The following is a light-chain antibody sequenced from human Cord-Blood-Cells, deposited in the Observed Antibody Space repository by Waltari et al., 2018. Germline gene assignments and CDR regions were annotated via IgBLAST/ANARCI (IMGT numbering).Light chain of an antibody. CDR1: QSISSY. CDR2: AAF. V-gene: IGKV1-39*01. CDR3: QQSYSTPRT. Sequence: DIQMNQSPSSLSASVGDRVPFTCRARQSISSYLNWYQQKPGKAPKLLLYAAFSLQSGVPSRFSGRESGTDFTLTISSLQPEDFATYYCQQSYSTPRTFGQGTKGEIK. J-gene: IGKJ1*01.